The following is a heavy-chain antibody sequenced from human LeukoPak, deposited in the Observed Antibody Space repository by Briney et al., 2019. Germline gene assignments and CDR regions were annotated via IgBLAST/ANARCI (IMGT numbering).Heavy chain of an antibody. V-gene: IGHV4-30-4*08. CDR2: IYYSGST. J-gene: IGHJ6*03. CDR1: GGSINSGDYY. CDR3: ARAPYCSSTSCYIGHYYYYMDV. D-gene: IGHD2-2*02. Sequence: PSETLSLTCTVSGGSINSGDYYWSWIRQPPGKGLEWIGYIYYSGSTYYNPSLKSRVTISVDTSKNQFSLKLSSVTAADTAVYYCARAPYCSSTSCYIGHYYYYMDVWGKGTTVTVSS.